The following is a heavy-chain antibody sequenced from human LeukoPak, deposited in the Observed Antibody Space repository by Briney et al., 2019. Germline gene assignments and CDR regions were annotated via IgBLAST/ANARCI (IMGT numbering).Heavy chain of an antibody. CDR1: GGSISRYY. J-gene: IGHJ4*02. CDR3: ARFGTSGYYYYFDY. CDR2: IYYSGST. D-gene: IGHD3-22*01. V-gene: IGHV4-59*01. Sequence: SETLSLTCTVSGGSISRYYWSWIRQSPGKGLEWIGYIYYSGSTNYNPSLTSRVTISVDTSKNQFSLKLISVTAADTAVYYCARFGTSGYYYYFDYWSQGSLVTVSS.